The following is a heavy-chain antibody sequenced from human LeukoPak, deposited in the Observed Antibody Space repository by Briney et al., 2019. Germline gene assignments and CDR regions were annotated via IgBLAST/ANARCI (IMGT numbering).Heavy chain of an antibody. D-gene: IGHD3-22*01. Sequence: GGSLRLSCAASGFTFSNYGMHWVRQAPGKGLEWVALISYDGSHKSYADSVKGRSTISRDTSRNTLFLQMSSLRTEDTAVYYCARARNYYDSSGYLDCWGQGTQVTVSS. CDR1: GFTFSNYG. CDR2: ISYDGSHK. J-gene: IGHJ4*02. CDR3: ARARNYYDSSGYLDC. V-gene: IGHV3-30*03.